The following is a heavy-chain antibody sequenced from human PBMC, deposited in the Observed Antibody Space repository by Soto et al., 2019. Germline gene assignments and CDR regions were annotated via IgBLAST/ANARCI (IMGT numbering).Heavy chain of an antibody. Sequence: GGSLRVSCVASGFAFSDHYMTWIRQAPGKGLEWISYISSSATTIFYAESVRGRFSISRDNAKNSLFLQMNSLRVDDTAVYYCARVGDLAYKDWGQGT. CDR3: ARVGDLAYKD. V-gene: IGHV3-11*01. J-gene: IGHJ4*02. CDR1: GFAFSDHY. D-gene: IGHD3-16*01. CDR2: ISSSATTI.